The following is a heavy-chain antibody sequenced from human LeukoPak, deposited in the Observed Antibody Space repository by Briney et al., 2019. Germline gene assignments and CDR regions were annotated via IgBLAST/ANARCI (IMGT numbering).Heavy chain of an antibody. CDR3: AKDRTVGASYWYFDL. D-gene: IGHD1-26*01. CDR2: ISSSGSGDNT. Sequence: GGSLRLSCAASGFTFSSYSMNWVRQAPGKGLEWVSGISSSGSGDNTYYADSVKGRFTISRDSSKNTLFLHMNTLGAEDTAIYYCAKDRTVGASYWYFDLWGRGTLVTVSS. V-gene: IGHV3-23*01. CDR1: GFTFSSYS. J-gene: IGHJ2*01.